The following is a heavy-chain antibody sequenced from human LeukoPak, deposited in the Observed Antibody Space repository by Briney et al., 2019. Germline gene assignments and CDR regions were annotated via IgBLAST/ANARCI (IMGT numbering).Heavy chain of an antibody. CDR1: GFTFSSYA. V-gene: IGHV3-23*01. CDR3: AVRSGTSPGYFDY. J-gene: IGHJ4*02. D-gene: IGHD1-26*01. Sequence: GGSLRLSCAASGFTFSSYAMRWVRQAPGKGLEWVSGISSSVGSTYYADSVKGRFTISRDNSKNTLYLQMNSLRAEDTAIYYCAVRSGTSPGYFDYWGQGTLVTVSS. CDR2: ISSSVGST.